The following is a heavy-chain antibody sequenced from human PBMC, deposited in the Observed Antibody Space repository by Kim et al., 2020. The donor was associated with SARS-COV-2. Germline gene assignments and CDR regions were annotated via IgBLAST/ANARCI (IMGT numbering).Heavy chain of an antibody. Sequence: SVKVSCKASGGTFSSYAISWVRQAPGQGLEWMGGIIPIFGTANYAQKFQGRVTITADESTSTAYMELSSLRSEDTAVYYCARTPLPTYSSSYYNWFDPWGQGTLVTVSS. J-gene: IGHJ5*02. D-gene: IGHD6-13*01. V-gene: IGHV1-69*13. CDR1: GGTFSSYA. CDR3: ARTPLPTYSSSYYNWFDP. CDR2: IIPIFGTA.